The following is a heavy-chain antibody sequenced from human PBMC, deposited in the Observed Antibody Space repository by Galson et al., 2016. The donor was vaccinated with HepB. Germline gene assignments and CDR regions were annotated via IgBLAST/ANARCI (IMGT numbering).Heavy chain of an antibody. CDR2: ISDDGNNN. D-gene: IGHD2-21*02. CDR3: ARGAFSGSESDARLDV. Sequence: SLRLSCADSGFAFTSYGVHWVRQAPGKGPEWVALISDDGNNNYYADSVKGRFTISRDNPRNTLFLQMTSLRPEDTAVYYCARGAFSGSESDARLDVWGHGTMVTVSS. J-gene: IGHJ6*02. V-gene: IGHV3-30*03. CDR1: GFAFTSYG.